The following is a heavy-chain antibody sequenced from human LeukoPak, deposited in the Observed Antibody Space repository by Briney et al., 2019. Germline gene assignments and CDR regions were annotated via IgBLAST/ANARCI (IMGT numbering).Heavy chain of an antibody. CDR1: GYIFTSYG. CDR3: ARGESTTVVTPGDY. V-gene: IGHV1-18*01. J-gene: IGHJ4*02. D-gene: IGHD4-23*01. Sequence: ASVKVSCKASGYIFTSYGITWVRQAPGQGLEWMGWISAYNGNTNYAQKVQGRVTMTTDTSTSTAYMELRSLRSDDTAVYYCARGESTTVVTPGDYWGQGTLVTVSS. CDR2: ISAYNGNT.